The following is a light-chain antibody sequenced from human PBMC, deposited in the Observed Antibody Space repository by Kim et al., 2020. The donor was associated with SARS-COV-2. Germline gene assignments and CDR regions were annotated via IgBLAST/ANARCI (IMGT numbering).Light chain of an antibody. CDR2: GAS. V-gene: IGKV3-20*01. CDR1: QSVSSIY. Sequence: ELVLTQSPGTLSLSPGERATLSCRASQSVSSIYLAWYQQKPGQAPRLLIYGASTRATGIPDRFSGSGSGTDFTLTISRLEPEDFAVYYCVQHGSSPRFTVGPGTKVDI. J-gene: IGKJ3*01. CDR3: VQHGSSPRFT.